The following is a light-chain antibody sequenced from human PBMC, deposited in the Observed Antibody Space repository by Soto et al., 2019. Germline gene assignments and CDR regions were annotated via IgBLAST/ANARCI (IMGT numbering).Light chain of an antibody. Sequence: EIVLTQSPGTLSLSPGERATLSCRASQSVSSSYLAWYQQKPGQAPRLLIYGASSRATGIPDRFSGSGSGTEFTLTISSLQSEDFAVYYCQQYGSSLGVTFGGGTKVDIK. J-gene: IGKJ4*01. CDR3: QQYGSSLGVT. CDR2: GAS. CDR1: QSVSSSY. V-gene: IGKV3-20*01.